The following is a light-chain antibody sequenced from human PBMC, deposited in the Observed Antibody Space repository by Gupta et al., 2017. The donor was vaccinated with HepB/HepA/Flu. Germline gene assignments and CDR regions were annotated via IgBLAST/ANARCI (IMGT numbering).Light chain of an antibody. CDR1: QSVSDSQ. J-gene: IGKJ1*01. V-gene: IGKV3-20*01. Sequence: EIVFTQSPGTLSLSPGERATLSCRTSQSVSDSQLAWYQQKPGQAPRLLIYAVSSRATGVPDRVSGSGSGTDFTLTISRLEPEDFAVYYCQRYDSLAWTFGQGTKVEIK. CDR3: QRYDSLAWT. CDR2: AVS.